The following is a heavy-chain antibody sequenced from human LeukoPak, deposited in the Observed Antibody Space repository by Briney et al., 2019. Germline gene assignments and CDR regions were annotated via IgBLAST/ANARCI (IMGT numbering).Heavy chain of an antibody. J-gene: IGHJ4*02. V-gene: IGHV3-74*03. CDR1: GFMFSNFW. Sequence: PGGSLRLSCAASGFMFSNFWMHWVRQAPGKGLEWVSFTNNDGTTKEYADSVKGRFTISRDNTRNTVDLQMNGLSAEDTAVYYCARGDGGFDYWGRGSLVTVSS. CDR2: TNNDGTTK. CDR3: ARGDGGFDY. D-gene: IGHD5-24*01.